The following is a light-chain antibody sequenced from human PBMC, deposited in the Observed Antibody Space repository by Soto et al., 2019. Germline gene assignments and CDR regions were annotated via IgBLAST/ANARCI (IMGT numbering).Light chain of an antibody. CDR1: QSVSKY. CDR2: AAS. V-gene: IGKV1-39*01. CDR3: QQTYTSPGT. J-gene: IGKJ1*01. Sequence: DIQMTQSPSSLSASVGDRITINCRASQSVSKYLNWYQNKLGKAPELLLYAASSLYSGVPSRFSGSGSGTYFTLTISSLHPEDSASYYCQQTYTSPGTFGQWTKVEIK.